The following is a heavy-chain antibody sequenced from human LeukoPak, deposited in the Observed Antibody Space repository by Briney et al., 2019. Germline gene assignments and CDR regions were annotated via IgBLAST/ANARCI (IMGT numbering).Heavy chain of an antibody. Sequence: GRSLRLSCAASGFTFSSYGMHWVRQAPGKGLEWVAVIWYDGSNKYYADSVKGRFTISRDNSKNTLYLQMNSLRAEDTAVYYCARGLSRGYSGYDYAYWGQGTLVTVSS. CDR3: ARGLSRGYSGYDYAY. D-gene: IGHD5-12*01. J-gene: IGHJ4*02. CDR1: GFTFSSYG. CDR2: IWYDGSNK. V-gene: IGHV3-33*01.